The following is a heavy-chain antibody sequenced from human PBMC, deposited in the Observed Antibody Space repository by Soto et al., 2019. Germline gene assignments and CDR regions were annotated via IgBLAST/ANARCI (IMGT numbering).Heavy chain of an antibody. D-gene: IGHD3-22*01. CDR3: ARGAHHYYDSSGTQIDY. J-gene: IGHJ4*02. Sequence: SETLSLTCTVSGGSISSYYWSWIRQPPGKGLEWIGYIYYSGSTNYNPSLKSRVTISVDTSKNQFSLKLSSVTAADTAVYYCARGAHHYYDSSGTQIDYWGQGTLVTVSS. CDR1: GGSISSYY. V-gene: IGHV4-59*01. CDR2: IYYSGST.